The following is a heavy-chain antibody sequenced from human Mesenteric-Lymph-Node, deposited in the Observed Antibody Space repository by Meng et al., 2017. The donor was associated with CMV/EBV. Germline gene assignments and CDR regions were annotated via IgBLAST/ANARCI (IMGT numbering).Heavy chain of an antibody. D-gene: IGHD3-3*01. V-gene: IGHV3-7*01. CDR3: ARSGGGLSVTVFGVELDY. CDR2: IKQDGSEK. J-gene: IGHJ4*02. Sequence: GESLKISCAASGFTFSLYWMSWVRQAPGKGLEWVANIKQDGSEKYYVDSVKGRFTISRDNANNSLYLQMNSLRAEDTAVYYCARSGGGLSVTVFGVELDYWGQGTLVTVSS. CDR1: GFTFSLYW.